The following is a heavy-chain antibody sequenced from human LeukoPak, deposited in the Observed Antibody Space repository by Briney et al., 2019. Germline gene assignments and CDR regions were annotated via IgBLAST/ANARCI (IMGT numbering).Heavy chain of an antibody. CDR1: GGSFNGYY. CDR3: ATGNYYVFDP. V-gene: IGHV4-34*01. Sequence: PSETLSLTCAVDGGSFNGYYWSWIRQPPGKGLEWIGEINHSGSSNYNPSLKSRVTISVDTSKNQFSLKLSSVTAADTAVFYCATGNYYVFDPWGQGTLVTVSS. CDR2: INHSGSS. J-gene: IGHJ5*02. D-gene: IGHD3-10*02.